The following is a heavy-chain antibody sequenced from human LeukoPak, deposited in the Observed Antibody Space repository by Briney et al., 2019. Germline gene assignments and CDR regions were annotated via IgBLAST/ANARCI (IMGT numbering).Heavy chain of an antibody. D-gene: IGHD3-22*01. CDR1: GGSISSYY. CDR2: IYYSGST. CDR3: ARQHYYDSSGYYPHPFDC. J-gene: IGHJ4*02. Sequence: SETLSLTCTVSGGSISSYYWSWIRQPPGKGLEWIGYIYYSGSTNYNPSLKSRVTISVDTSKNQFSLKLSSVTAADTAVYYCARQHYYDSSGYYPHPFDCWGQGTLVTVSS. V-gene: IGHV4-59*08.